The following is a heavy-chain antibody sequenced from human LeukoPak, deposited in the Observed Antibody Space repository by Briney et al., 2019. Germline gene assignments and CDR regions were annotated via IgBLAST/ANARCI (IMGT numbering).Heavy chain of an antibody. V-gene: IGHV3-30-3*01. D-gene: IGHD2-15*01. Sequence: GRSLRLSCAASGFTFSSYAMHWVRQAPGKGLEWVAVISYDGSNKYYADSVKGRFTISRDNSKNTLYLRMNSLRAEDTAVYYCARDGIVVVVAARGYGMDVWGQGTTVTVSS. CDR1: GFTFSSYA. J-gene: IGHJ6*02. CDR3: ARDGIVVVVAARGYGMDV. CDR2: ISYDGSNK.